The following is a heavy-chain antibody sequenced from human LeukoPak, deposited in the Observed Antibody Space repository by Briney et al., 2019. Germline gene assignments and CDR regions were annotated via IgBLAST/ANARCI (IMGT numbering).Heavy chain of an antibody. Sequence: SQTLSLTCTVSGGSISSGDYYWSWIRQPPGRGPEWIGYIYYSGSTYYNPSLKSRVTISVDTSKNQFSLKLSSVTAADTAVYYCARESRGYSYGCFDYWGQGTLVTVSS. J-gene: IGHJ4*02. CDR3: ARESRGYSYGCFDY. CDR1: GGSISSGDYY. V-gene: IGHV4-30-4*01. D-gene: IGHD5-18*01. CDR2: IYYSGST.